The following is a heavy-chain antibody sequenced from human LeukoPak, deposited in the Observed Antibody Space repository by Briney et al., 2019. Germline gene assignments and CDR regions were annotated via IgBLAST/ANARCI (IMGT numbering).Heavy chain of an antibody. CDR3: TTDRGLYDSSGYYYFATDI. Sequence: GGSLRLSCAASGFAFSNAWMNWVRQAPGKGLEWVGRIKSKSDGGTTDYAAPVKGRFTISRDDSKNTLFLQMNSLKTEDTAVYYCTTDRGLYDSSGYYYFATDIWGQGTMVTVSS. CDR2: IKSKSDGGTT. V-gene: IGHV3-15*01. J-gene: IGHJ3*02. CDR1: GFAFSNAW. D-gene: IGHD3-22*01.